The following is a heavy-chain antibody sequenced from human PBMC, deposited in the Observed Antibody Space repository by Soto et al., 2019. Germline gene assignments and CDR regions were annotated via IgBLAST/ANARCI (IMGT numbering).Heavy chain of an antibody. CDR3: ARHIPLWFGELPPFNWFEP. CDR1: GGSMISYY. Sequence: SETLSLTCTVSGGSMISYYWSWIRQPPGKGLEWIGYIYYSGSTSYNPSLKSRVTISVDTSKSQFSLKLSSVTAADTAVYYCARHIPLWFGELPPFNWFEPWGQGTLVTVSS. J-gene: IGHJ5*02. D-gene: IGHD3-10*01. CDR2: IYYSGST. V-gene: IGHV4-59*08.